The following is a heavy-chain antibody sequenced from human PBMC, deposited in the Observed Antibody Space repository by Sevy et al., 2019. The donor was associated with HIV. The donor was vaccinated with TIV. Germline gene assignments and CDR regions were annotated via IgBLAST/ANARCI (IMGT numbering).Heavy chain of an antibody. CDR1: GFSISGYG. CDR2: IWYDGTNR. Sequence: GGCLRLSCAASGFSISGYGMHWVRQAPGKGLEWVAVIWYDGTNREYADSVKVRFTISRDNSKNTLYLQMNSLRVEDTAVYYCAREDIRVAGIGYYFHSWGQGTLVTVSS. CDR3: AREDIRVAGIGYYFHS. J-gene: IGHJ4*02. V-gene: IGHV3-33*01. D-gene: IGHD6-19*01.